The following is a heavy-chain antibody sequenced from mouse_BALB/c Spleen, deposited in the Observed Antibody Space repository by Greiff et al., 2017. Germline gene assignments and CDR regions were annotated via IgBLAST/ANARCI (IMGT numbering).Heavy chain of an antibody. Sequence: EVMLVESGGGLVKPGGSLKLSCAASGFTFSSYAMSWVRQSPEKRLEWVAEISSGGSYTYYPDTVTGRFTISRDNAKNTLYLEMSSLRSEDTAMYYCAREGGYGSHWYFDVWGAGTTVTVSS. CDR1: GFTFSSYA. CDR2: ISSGGSYT. D-gene: IGHD1-1*01. J-gene: IGHJ1*01. V-gene: IGHV5-9-4*01. CDR3: AREGGYGSHWYFDV.